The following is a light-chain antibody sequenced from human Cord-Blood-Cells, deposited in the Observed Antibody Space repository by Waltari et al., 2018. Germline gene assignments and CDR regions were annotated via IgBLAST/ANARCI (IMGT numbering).Light chain of an antibody. CDR2: EVS. CDR3: SSYTSSSLA. V-gene: IGLV2-14*01. J-gene: IGLJ2*01. CDR1: SSDVGGYNY. Sequence: QSALTQPASVSGSPGQSITISCTGTSSDVGGYNYVSWYQQHPGKAPKLMIYEVSNRPAGVSKRFSGSKSGNTASLTISGLQAEDEADYYCSSYTSSSLAFGGGTKLTVL.